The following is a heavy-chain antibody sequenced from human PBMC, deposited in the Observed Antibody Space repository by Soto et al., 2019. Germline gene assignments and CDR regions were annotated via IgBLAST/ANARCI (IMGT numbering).Heavy chain of an antibody. CDR1: GFIFSIYG. J-gene: IGHJ4*02. Sequence: GGSLRLSCAASGFIFSIYGMHWVRQAPGKGLEWVAVISYDGSNKDYADSAKGRFTISRDNSKNTLYLQMHSLRAEDTAAYYCVSSAHRRRASSLDYSGQGPLVTVSS. CDR3: VSSAHRRRASSLDY. V-gene: IGHV3-30*03. CDR2: ISYDGSNK. D-gene: IGHD6-19*01.